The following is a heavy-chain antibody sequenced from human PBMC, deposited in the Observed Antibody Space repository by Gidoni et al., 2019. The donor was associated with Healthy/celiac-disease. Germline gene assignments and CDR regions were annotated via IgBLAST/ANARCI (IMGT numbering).Heavy chain of an antibody. D-gene: IGHD3-10*01. Sequence: EVQLVESGGGLVQPGGSLRLSCAASGFTFSSYWMSWVRQAPGKGLEWVAKIKQDGSEKYYVDSVKGRFNISRDKAKNSLYLQMNSRRAEDTAVYYCARVLGYYGSGSRKHYYFDYWGQGTLVTVSS. CDR3: ARVLGYYGSGSRKHYYFDY. J-gene: IGHJ4*02. V-gene: IGHV3-7*03. CDR1: GFTFSSYW. CDR2: IKQDGSEK.